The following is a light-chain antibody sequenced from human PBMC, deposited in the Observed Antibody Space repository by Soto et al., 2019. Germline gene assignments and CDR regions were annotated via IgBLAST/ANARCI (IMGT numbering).Light chain of an antibody. CDR3: QQRSTWRL. CDR1: QAISSY. J-gene: IGKJ5*01. Sequence: EIVLTQSPAPLSLAPGERATPSCRPRQAISSYLAWYQQQPGQAPRLVIYDTSKRATGIPARVSGSGCGTDFTITISNLQAEDLAVYYCQQRSTWRLFGQGTRLEIK. V-gene: IGKV3-11*01. CDR2: DTS.